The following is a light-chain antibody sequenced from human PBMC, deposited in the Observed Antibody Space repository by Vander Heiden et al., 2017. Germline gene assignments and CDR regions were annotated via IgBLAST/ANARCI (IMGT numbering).Light chain of an antibody. V-gene: IGLV3-1*01. CDR2: QDT. J-gene: IGLJ2*01. Sequence: SFELAQRPSVSVSPGQTASITCSGYELGDKYACWYQQKPGQSPVLVIYQDTKRPSGIPERISGSNSGNTATLTISGTEAMDEADYFCQAWDNNTVIFGGGTKLSVL. CDR3: QAWDNNTVI. CDR1: ELGDKY.